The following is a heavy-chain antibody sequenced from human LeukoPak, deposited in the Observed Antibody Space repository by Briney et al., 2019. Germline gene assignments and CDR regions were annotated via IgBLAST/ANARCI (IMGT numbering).Heavy chain of an antibody. Sequence: SETLSLTCTVSGGSINSYYWSWIRQPPGKGLEWIGYIYYSGSTNYNPSLKSRVTISVDTSKNQFSLRLSSVTAADTAVYYCARVTGYMTEDYFDYWGQGTLVTVSS. CDR1: GGSINSYY. CDR2: IYYSGST. V-gene: IGHV4-59*01. D-gene: IGHD6-13*01. CDR3: ARVTGYMTEDYFDY. J-gene: IGHJ4*02.